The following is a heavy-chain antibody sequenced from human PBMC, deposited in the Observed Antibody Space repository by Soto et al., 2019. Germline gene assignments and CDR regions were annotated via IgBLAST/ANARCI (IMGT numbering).Heavy chain of an antibody. CDR2: KPYTGSP. CDR1: GDSVSRGSYH. J-gene: IGHJ4*02. D-gene: IGHD7-27*01. V-gene: IGHV4-61*01. CDR3: AKVGWGGDS. Sequence: SETLSLTCSVAGDSVSRGSYHWSWIRQPPGKGLEWIGFKPYTGSPDYNPSLKSRVVISIDRSKNQFSLKLSSVTATDTAVYFCAKVGWGGDSWGQGTLVTVSS.